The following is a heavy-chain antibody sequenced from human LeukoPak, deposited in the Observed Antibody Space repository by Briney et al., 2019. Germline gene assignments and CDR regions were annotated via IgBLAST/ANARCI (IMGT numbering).Heavy chain of an antibody. Sequence: SETLSLTCTVSGGSISSGTYYWSWIRQPAGKGLEWIGRIYTSGNINYNPSLKSRVTISIDTSKNQFSLKLSSVTAADTAVYYCGRDRGYTYGLDSWGQGTLVTVSS. CDR3: GRDRGYTYGLDS. V-gene: IGHV4-61*02. CDR2: IYTSGNI. CDR1: GGSISSGTYY. D-gene: IGHD5-18*01. J-gene: IGHJ4*02.